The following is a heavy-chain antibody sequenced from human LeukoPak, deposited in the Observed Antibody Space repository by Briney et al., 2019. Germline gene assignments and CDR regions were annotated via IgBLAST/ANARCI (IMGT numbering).Heavy chain of an antibody. CDR2: ISWNSGSI. V-gene: IGHV3-9*01. J-gene: IGHJ4*02. D-gene: IGHD3-22*01. CDR3: ARGYYDSSGYCCNDY. CDR1: GFTFDDYA. Sequence: GGSLRLSCAASGFTFDDYAMHWVRQAPGKGLEWVSGISWNSGSIGYADSVKGRFTISRDNSKNTLYLQMNSLRAEDTAVYYCARGYYDSSGYCCNDYWGQGTLVTVSS.